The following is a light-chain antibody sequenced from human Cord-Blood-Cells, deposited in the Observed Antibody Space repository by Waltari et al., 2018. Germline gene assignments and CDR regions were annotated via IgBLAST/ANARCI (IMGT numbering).Light chain of an antibody. CDR3: AAWDDSLNGRV. CDR1: SSNIGSNP. CDR2: SNN. J-gene: IGLJ3*02. Sequence: QSVLTQPPSASGTPGQRVTLSCSGSSSNIGSNPVNWYQQLPGTAPKLLIYSNNQRPSGVPDRFSGSKSGTSASLAISGLQSEDEADYYCAAWDDSLNGRVFGGGTKLTVL. V-gene: IGLV1-44*01.